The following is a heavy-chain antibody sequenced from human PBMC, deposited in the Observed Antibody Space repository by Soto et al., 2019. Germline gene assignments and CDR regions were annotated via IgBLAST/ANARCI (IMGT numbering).Heavy chain of an antibody. V-gene: IGHV1-69*13. Sequence: SVKVSCKASGGTFSSYAIRWVRQAPGQGLEWMGGIIPIFGTANYAQKFQGRVTITADESTSTAYMELSSLRSEDTAVYYCASRPLKTGGQHYYYYGMDVWGQGTTVTVSS. D-gene: IGHD6-6*01. CDR3: ASRPLKTGGQHYYYYGMDV. CDR2: IIPIFGTA. CDR1: GGTFSSYA. J-gene: IGHJ6*02.